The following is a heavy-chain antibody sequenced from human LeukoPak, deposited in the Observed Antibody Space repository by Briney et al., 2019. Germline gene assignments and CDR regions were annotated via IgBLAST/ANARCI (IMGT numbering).Heavy chain of an antibody. CDR3: ARHGGTRITLIEVYYFDY. J-gene: IGHJ4*02. V-gene: IGHV4-39*01. D-gene: IGHD4-11*01. CDR2: IYYTGGT. Sequence: SETLSLTCSVSGGSITSSSYYWGWIRQPPEKGLEWIGSIYYTGGTNYSPSLKSRVTISVDTSKNQFSLKLSSVTAADTGVYYCARHGGTRITLIEVYYFDYWGQGALVTVSS. CDR1: GGSITSSSYY.